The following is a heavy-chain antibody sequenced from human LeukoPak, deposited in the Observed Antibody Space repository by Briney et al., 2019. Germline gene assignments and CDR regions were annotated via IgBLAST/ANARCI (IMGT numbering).Heavy chain of an antibody. CDR1: GYAFTNYA. V-gene: IGHV1-18*01. Sequence: ASVKVSCKASGYAFTNYAISWVRQAPGQGLEWMGWISVYNGNTNYAQKFQGRVTMTADTSTTTAYMELRSLRSDDTAVYYCARGYCSSATCRHFDYWGQGALVTVSS. J-gene: IGHJ4*02. CDR3: ARGYCSSATCRHFDY. CDR2: ISVYNGNT. D-gene: IGHD2-2*01.